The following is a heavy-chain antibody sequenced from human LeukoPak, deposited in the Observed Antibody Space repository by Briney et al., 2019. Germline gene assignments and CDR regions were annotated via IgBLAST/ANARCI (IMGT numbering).Heavy chain of an antibody. V-gene: IGHV3-23*01. CDR2: ISSSGGST. J-gene: IGHJ4*02. Sequence: SGGSLRLSCAASGFTFSSYAVTWVRQAPGKGLEWVSSISSSGGSTYYADSVRGRFTISRDNSKNTLYLQMNSLRAEDTAIYYCAKDLVTGSLDYWGQGTLVTVSS. CDR1: GFTFSSYA. D-gene: IGHD3-10*01. CDR3: AKDLVTGSLDY.